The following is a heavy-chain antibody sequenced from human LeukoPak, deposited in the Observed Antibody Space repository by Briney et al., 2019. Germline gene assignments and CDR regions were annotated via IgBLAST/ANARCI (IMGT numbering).Heavy chain of an antibody. D-gene: IGHD5-18*01. Sequence: PGGSLRLSCAASGFSFSSYWISWVRQAPGKGLEWVSSISSSSSYIYYADSVKGRFTISRDNAKNSLYLQMNSLRAEDTAVYYCARADWDTAMIDYWGQGTLVTVSS. CDR2: ISSSSSYI. J-gene: IGHJ4*02. V-gene: IGHV3-21*01. CDR3: ARADWDTAMIDY. CDR1: GFSFSSYW.